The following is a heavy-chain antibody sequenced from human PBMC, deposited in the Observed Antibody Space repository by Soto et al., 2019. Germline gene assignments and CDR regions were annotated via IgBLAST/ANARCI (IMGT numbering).Heavy chain of an antibody. Sequence: SETLSLTCTVSGGSISSSSYYWGWIRQPPGKGLEWIGSIYYSGSTYYNPSLKSRVTISVDTSKNQFSLKLSSVTAADTAVYYCARLGDSPPDYWGQGTLVTVSS. J-gene: IGHJ4*02. CDR2: IYYSGST. V-gene: IGHV4-39*01. CDR3: ARLGDSPPDY. CDR1: GGSISSSSYY. D-gene: IGHD2-21*01.